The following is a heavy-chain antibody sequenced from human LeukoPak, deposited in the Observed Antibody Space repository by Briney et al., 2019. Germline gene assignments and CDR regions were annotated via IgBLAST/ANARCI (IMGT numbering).Heavy chain of an antibody. CDR2: IKHDGSEK. Sequence: GGSLRLSCAASGLAFTNSWMSWVRQTPGEGLEWVANIKHDGSEKYYVDSVKGRFTISRDNAKNSLYLQMNSLTAEDTALYYCARLSTAVAGGDYWGQGTLVTVSS. J-gene: IGHJ4*02. V-gene: IGHV3-7*01. CDR3: ARLSTAVAGGDY. CDR1: GLAFTNSW. D-gene: IGHD6-19*01.